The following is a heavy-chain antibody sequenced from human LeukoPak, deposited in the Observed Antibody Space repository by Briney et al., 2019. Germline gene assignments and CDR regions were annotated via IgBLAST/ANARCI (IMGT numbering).Heavy chain of an antibody. D-gene: IGHD6-13*01. CDR1: GGSISSYY. Sequence: SETLSLTCTVSGGSISSYYWSWIRQPAGKGLEWIGRIYTSGSTTYNPSLKSRVTMSVDKTKNKFSLKLRSVTAADTAVYYCARVEAAEPSGAFDIWGQGTMVTVPS. CDR3: ARVEAAEPSGAFDI. V-gene: IGHV4-4*07. J-gene: IGHJ3*02. CDR2: IYTSGST.